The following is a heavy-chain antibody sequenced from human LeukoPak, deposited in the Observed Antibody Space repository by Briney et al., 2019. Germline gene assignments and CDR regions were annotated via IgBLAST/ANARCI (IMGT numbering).Heavy chain of an antibody. CDR2: IYSAGTT. CDR1: GFTVSRNY. V-gene: IGHV3-53*01. Sequence: GGSLRLSCAATGFTVSRNYYMNWVRQAPGKGLEWVSVIYSAGTTYYADSVKGRFTISRDNSKNTVYLQMNSLRAEDTAVYYCARGDDYGGAWYYFDCWGQGTLVTVSS. D-gene: IGHD4-23*01. J-gene: IGHJ4*02. CDR3: ARGDDYGGAWYYFDC.